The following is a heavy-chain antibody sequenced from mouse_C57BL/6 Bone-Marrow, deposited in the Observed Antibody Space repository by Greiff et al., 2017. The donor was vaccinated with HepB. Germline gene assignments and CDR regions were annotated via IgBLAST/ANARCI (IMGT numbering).Heavy chain of an antibody. Sequence: DVKLVESGPELVKPGASVKISCKASGYSFTGYYMNWVKQSPEKSLEWIGEINPSTGGTTYNQKFKAKATLTVDKSSSTAYMQLKSLTSEDSAVYYCARFEYYAMDYWGQGTSVTVSS. CDR1: GYSFTGYY. CDR2: INPSTGGT. CDR3: ARFEYYAMDY. J-gene: IGHJ4*01. V-gene: IGHV1-42*01.